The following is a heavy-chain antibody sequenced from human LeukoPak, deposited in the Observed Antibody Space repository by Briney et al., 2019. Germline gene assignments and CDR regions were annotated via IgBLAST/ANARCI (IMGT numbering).Heavy chain of an antibody. CDR2: IKGKVDGGTT. V-gene: IGHV3-15*01. J-gene: IGHJ3*02. CDR1: GLPFTNAW. CDR3: TTVGLYNIFTGHYHDSFDM. D-gene: IGHD3-9*01. Sequence: PGGSLRLSCAASGLPFTNAWMSWVRQARGKGLEWVGRIKGKVDGGTTDHAAPVKGRFTISRDDSKNTLYLQMNSLKAEDTAVYYCTTVGLYNIFTGHYHDSFDMWGQGTMVTVSS.